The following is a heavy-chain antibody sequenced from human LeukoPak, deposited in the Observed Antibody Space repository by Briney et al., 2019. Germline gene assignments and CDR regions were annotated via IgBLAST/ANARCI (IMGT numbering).Heavy chain of an antibody. J-gene: IGHJ4*02. D-gene: IGHD5-24*01. CDR1: GFPFNIYT. Sequence: PGGSLRLSCAASGFPFNIYTMHWVRQAPGKGLEWVAVISYDGTNKYYADSAKGRFTISRDSSQNTVYLLMNSLRAEDTAVYYCAREQMTTVTGTFDYWGQGTLVTVSS. CDR3: AREQMTTVTGTFDY. V-gene: IGHV3-30-3*01. CDR2: ISYDGTNK.